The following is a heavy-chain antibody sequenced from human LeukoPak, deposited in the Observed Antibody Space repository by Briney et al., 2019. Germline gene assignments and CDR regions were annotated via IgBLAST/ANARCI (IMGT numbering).Heavy chain of an antibody. V-gene: IGHV4-4*07. CDR1: GRFTSGYF. J-gene: IGHJ4*02. D-gene: IGHD5-12*01. CDR3: AREPTSGREPTSGRPLDY. Sequence: SETLSLTCTVSGRFTSGYFWSWIRQPAGKGLEWIGCIYSSGINNYNPSLKGRVTMSLDTSKNHLSLNLSSVTAADTAVYYCAREPTSGREPTSGRPLDYWGQGTLVTVSS. CDR2: IYSSGIN.